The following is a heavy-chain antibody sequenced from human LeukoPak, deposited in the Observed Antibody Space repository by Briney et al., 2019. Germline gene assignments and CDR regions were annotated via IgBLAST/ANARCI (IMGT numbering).Heavy chain of an antibody. J-gene: IGHJ4*02. V-gene: IGHV3-23*01. CDR3: VRDKDGYNF. Sequence: GGSLRLSCAASGFTFSDYAMSWVRQAPGKGLEWVSAISGSGGSTTYADSVKGRFTISRDNAKNTLYLQMNSLRAEDTAVYYCVRDKDGYNFWGQGTLVSVSS. CDR2: ISGSGGST. CDR1: GFTFSDYA. D-gene: IGHD5-24*01.